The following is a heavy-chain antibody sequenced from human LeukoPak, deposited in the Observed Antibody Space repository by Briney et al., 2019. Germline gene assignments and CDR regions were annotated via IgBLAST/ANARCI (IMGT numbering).Heavy chain of an antibody. CDR1: GGSFSGYY. V-gene: IGHV4-34*01. Sequence: SETLSLTCAVYGGSFSGYYWSWIRQPPGKGLEWIGEINHSGSTNYNPSLKSRVTISVDTSKNQFSLKLSSVTAAGSAVYYCAANSADYNSLGSSYKVWGQGTLVTVSS. CDR3: AANSADYNSLGSSYKV. D-gene: IGHD3-10*01. CDR2: INHSGST. J-gene: IGHJ4*02.